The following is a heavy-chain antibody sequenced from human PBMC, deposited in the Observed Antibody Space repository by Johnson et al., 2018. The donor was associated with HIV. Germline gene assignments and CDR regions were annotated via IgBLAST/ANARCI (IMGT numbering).Heavy chain of an antibody. D-gene: IGHD6-13*01. J-gene: IGHJ3*02. Sequence: QVQLVESGGGVVRPGGSLRLSCAASGFTFSSYAMHWVRQAPGKGLEWVAVISYDGSNKYYADSVKGRFTISRDNSKNTLYLQMNSLRAEDTAVYYCATDVAAAGQGVAFDSWGQGTMVTVSS. CDR2: ISYDGSNK. V-gene: IGHV3-30-3*01. CDR3: ATDVAAAGQGVAFDS. CDR1: GFTFSSYA.